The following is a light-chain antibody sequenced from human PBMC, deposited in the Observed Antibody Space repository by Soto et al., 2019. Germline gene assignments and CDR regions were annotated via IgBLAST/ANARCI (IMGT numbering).Light chain of an antibody. J-gene: IGKJ1*01. CDR3: QHYNSYGT. CDR1: QSISTW. V-gene: IGKV1-5*03. CDR2: EAS. Sequence: DIQMTQSPSTLSASVGDRVTITCRASQSISTWLAWYQQKSGKAPKLLIYEASTLGSGVPSRFSGRGSGTEFTLTISSLQPDDFATYYCQHYNSYGTFGQGTKVDIK.